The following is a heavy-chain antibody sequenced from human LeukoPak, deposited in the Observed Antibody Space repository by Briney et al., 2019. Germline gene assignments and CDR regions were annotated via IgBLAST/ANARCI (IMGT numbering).Heavy chain of an antibody. CDR3: AKDRWELPDSFDY. D-gene: IGHD1-26*01. V-gene: IGHV3-23*01. Sequence: SGGSLRLSCAASGFTFSSYAMSWVRQAPGKGLEWVSAISGSGGSTYYADSVKGRFTISRDNSKNTLYLQMNSLRAEDTAVYYCAKDRWELPDSFDYWGQGTLVTASS. CDR2: ISGSGGST. CDR1: GFTFSSYA. J-gene: IGHJ4*02.